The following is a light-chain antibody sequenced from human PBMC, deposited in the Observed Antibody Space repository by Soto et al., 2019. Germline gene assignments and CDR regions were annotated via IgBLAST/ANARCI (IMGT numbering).Light chain of an antibody. CDR1: SSDVGGYNY. CDR2: DVS. J-gene: IGLJ1*01. Sequence: QSVLTQPASVSGSPGQSITISCTGTSSDVGGYNYVSWYQQHPGKAPKLMIYDVSNRPSGVSNRFSGSKSGNTASLTISGLQPEDEADYYCSSYTSSSILYVFGTGTKATVL. V-gene: IGLV2-14*01. CDR3: SSYTSSSILYV.